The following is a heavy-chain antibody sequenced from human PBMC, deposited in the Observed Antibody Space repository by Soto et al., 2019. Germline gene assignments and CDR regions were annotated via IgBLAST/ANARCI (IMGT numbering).Heavy chain of an antibody. J-gene: IGHJ6*02. D-gene: IGHD2-8*01. CDR1: GYTFTRYG. CDR2: INTYNGNT. V-gene: IGHV1-18*01. Sequence: QVQLVQSGAEVKNPGASVKVSCKASGYTFTRYGIGWARQAPGQGLEWIGWINTYNGNTNNAQNVQGRGTLTTDTITSTAYMEPSSLRSNDTAIYYCAMVDVDVTPSPQDVWGQGTTVIVSS. CDR3: AMVDVDVTPSPQDV.